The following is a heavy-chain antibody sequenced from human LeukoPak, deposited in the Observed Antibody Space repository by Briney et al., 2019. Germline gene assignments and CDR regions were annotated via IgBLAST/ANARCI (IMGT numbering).Heavy chain of an antibody. J-gene: IGHJ5*02. D-gene: IGHD4-17*01. V-gene: IGHV3-48*04. CDR3: AREGTYGDWGYNWFDH. CDR2: IISSGSTI. CDR1: GFAFSSYS. Sequence: GGALLLSCAASGFAFSSYSMNWVRRAPGKGLEWVSYIISSGSTIYYADSVEGRFTISRDNAKNSLYLQMNSLRAEDTAVYYCAREGTYGDWGYNWFDHWGQGTLVTVSS.